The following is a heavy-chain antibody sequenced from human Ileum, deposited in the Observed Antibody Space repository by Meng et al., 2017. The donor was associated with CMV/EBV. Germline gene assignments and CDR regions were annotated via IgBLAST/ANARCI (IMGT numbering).Heavy chain of an antibody. Sequence: GESLKISCVTSGFTFSKYAMSWVRHVSGKGLEWLSNISSDGSNKHYAESMKGRCTISRDNSKDTLYLDLSSLGGGDTAIYYCAKQSVVASIWAPYEHWGQGAQVTVSS. D-gene: IGHD2-21*01. J-gene: IGHJ4*02. CDR3: AKQSVVASIWAPYEH. CDR1: GFTFSKYA. CDR2: ISSDGSNK. V-gene: IGHV3-23*03.